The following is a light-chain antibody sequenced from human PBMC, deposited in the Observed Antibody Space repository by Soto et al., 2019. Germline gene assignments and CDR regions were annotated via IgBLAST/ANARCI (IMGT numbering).Light chain of an antibody. CDR3: AAWDARLSAWV. CDR1: SSNIGSDY. CDR2: TND. V-gene: IGLV1-47*02. Sequence: QSALTQPPSASGTPGQRVTISCSGSSSNIGSDYVYWFQQLPGTAPKLLIYTNDQRPSGVPDRFSGSKSGTSASLAISGLRSEDEADYWCAAWDARLSAWVFGGGTKVTVL. J-gene: IGLJ3*02.